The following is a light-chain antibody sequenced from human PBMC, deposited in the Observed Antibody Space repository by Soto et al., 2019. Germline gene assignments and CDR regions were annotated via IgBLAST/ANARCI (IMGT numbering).Light chain of an antibody. CDR2: GNS. V-gene: IGLV1-40*01. CDR1: TSNIGAGYD. Sequence: QSVLTQPPSVSGAPGQRVTISCTGITSNIGAGYDVNWYQQLPGTAPKLLIYGNSNRPSGVPDRFSGSKSGTSASLAITGVQAEDEADHYCQSYDSSLSGLVFGTGTKVTVL. CDR3: QSYDSSLSGLV. J-gene: IGLJ1*01.